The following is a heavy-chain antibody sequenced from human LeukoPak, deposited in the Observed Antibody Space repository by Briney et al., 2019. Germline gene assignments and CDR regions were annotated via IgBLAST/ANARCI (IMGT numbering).Heavy chain of an antibody. CDR2: VYYSGST. J-gene: IGHJ4*02. CDR3: AKGINPMVRGVYFDY. CDR1: GGSMSYHY. Sequence: SDTLSLTCTVAGGSMSYHYWSWLRQSPGKGLEWIGYVYYSGSTNYNPSLKSRLTISLDTSKNQFSLKLSSVTAADTAVYYCAKGINPMVRGVYFDYWGQGTLVTVSS. D-gene: IGHD3-10*01. V-gene: IGHV4-59*11.